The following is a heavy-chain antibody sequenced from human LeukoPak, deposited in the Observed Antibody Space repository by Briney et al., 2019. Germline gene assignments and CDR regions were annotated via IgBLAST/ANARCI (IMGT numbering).Heavy chain of an antibody. J-gene: IGHJ4*02. D-gene: IGHD6-13*01. CDR2: ISGSGSSI. V-gene: IGHV3-48*03. CDR3: ARDLMGIAYRGAFYY. CDR1: GFTFSSYE. Sequence: GGSLRLSCATSGFTFSSYEMTWVRQAPGKGLEWISYISGSGSSIIHADSVRGRFTISRDNVKNSLYLQMNSLRAEDTAIYYCARDLMGIAYRGAFYYWGQGTLVTVSS.